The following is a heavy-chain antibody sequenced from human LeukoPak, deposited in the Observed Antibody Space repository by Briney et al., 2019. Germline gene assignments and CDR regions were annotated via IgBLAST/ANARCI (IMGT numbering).Heavy chain of an antibody. Sequence: RSGESLKISCKGSGYTFDKYWISWVRQTPGKGLEWMGIIYPGASDARYNPSFQGQVTMSVDKSMSTAYLQWSSLKASDTATYYCATQYAQFYDFWGQGTLVTVSS. CDR1: GYTFDKYW. D-gene: IGHD2-8*01. CDR2: IYPGASDA. V-gene: IGHV5-51*01. CDR3: ATQYAQFYDF. J-gene: IGHJ4*01.